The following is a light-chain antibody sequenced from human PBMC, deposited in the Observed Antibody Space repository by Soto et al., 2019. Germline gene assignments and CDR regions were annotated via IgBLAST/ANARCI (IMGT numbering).Light chain of an antibody. CDR3: GAWDISLSGGV. V-gene: IGLV1-51*02. CDR2: EDN. J-gene: IGLJ3*02. CDR1: SSNIGIDF. Sequence: QSVLTQPPSGSAAPGQEVTISCSGSSSNIGIDFVSWYQHLPGTAPKLLIYEDNKRPSWIPDRFSGSKSGTLATLVITGLQTGDEADYYCGAWDISLSGGVFGGGTKLTVL.